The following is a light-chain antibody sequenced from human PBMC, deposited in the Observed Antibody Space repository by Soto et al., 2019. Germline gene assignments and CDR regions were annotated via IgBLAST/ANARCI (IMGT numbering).Light chain of an antibody. CDR1: QSVSSY. J-gene: IGKJ4*01. Sequence: EIVLTQSPATLSLSPGERATLSCRASQSVSSYLAWYQQKPGQAPRLLIYDASNRATGIPARFSGSGSGTDFTLTISSLEPEDFAVHYCQQRTNGLTFGGGTKVDIK. CDR2: DAS. CDR3: QQRTNGLT. V-gene: IGKV3-11*01.